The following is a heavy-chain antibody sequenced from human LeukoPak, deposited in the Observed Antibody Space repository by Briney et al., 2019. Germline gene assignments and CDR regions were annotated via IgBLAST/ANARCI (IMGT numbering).Heavy chain of an antibody. Sequence: SETLSLTCTVSGGSISSSSYYWGWIRQPPGKGLEWIGSIYSSGSTYYNPSLKSRVTISVDTSKNQFSLKLSSVTAADTAVYYCARRRITMVRGTRAPNWFDPWGQGTLVTVSS. V-gene: IGHV4-39*01. CDR3: ARRRITMVRGTRAPNWFDP. J-gene: IGHJ5*02. CDR1: GGSISSSSYY. D-gene: IGHD3-10*01. CDR2: IYSSGST.